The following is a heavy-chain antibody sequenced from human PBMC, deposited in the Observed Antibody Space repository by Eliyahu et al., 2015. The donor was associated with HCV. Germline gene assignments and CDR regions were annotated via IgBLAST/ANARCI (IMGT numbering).Heavy chain of an antibody. D-gene: IGHD3-22*01. V-gene: IGHV6-1*01. J-gene: IGHJ5*02. CDR3: ARQQYYYDSSGYPNKGWFDP. CDR1: GDSVSSXSAX. Sequence: QVQLQQSGPGLVKPSQTLSLTCAXSGDSVSSXSAXWNXXRQSPSRGLEWLGRTYYRSKWYNDYAVSVKSRITINPDTSKNQFSLQLNSVTPEDTAVYYCARQQYYYDSSGYPNKGWFDPWGQGTLVTVSX. CDR2: TYYRSKWYN.